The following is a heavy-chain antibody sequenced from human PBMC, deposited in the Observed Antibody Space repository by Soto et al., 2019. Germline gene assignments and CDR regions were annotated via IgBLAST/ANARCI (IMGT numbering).Heavy chain of an antibody. V-gene: IGHV4-34*01. CDR1: GGSFSGYY. J-gene: IGHJ4*02. D-gene: IGHD2-2*01. Sequence: SETLSLTCAVYGGSFSGYYWSRIRQPPGKGLEWIGEINHSGSTNYNPSLKSRVTISVDTSKNQFSLKLSSVTAADTAVYYCARGRDIVVVPAAQKVYYFDYWGQGTLVTVSS. CDR2: INHSGST. CDR3: ARGRDIVVVPAAQKVYYFDY.